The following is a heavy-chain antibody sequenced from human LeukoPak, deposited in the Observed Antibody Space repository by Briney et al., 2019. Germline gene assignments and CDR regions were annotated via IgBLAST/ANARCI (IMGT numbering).Heavy chain of an antibody. CDR2: IYSGGYT. Sequence: GGSLRLSCAVSGFTVSSNYMSWVRQAPGKGLEWVSIIYSGGYTFYADSVKGRFTISRDNSKNTLYLQMNSLRAEDTAVYYCARTAAGTFFDYWGQGTLVTVSS. V-gene: IGHV3-53*01. CDR3: ARTAAGTFFDY. CDR1: GFTVSSNY. D-gene: IGHD6-13*01. J-gene: IGHJ4*02.